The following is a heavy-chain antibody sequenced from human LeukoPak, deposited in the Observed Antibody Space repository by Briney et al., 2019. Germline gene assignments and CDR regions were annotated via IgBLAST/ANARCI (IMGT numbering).Heavy chain of an antibody. Sequence: GGSLRLSCAASGFTFRNYVIHWVRQAPGKGLEWVEVTSSDLNVKLYADSVKGRFTISRDNSRSTLYLQMNSLRPEDTAIYYCAREGYYGSGSPPSLYFDYWGQGTLVTVSS. CDR2: TSSDLNVK. CDR1: GFTFRNYV. V-gene: IGHV3-30-3*01. D-gene: IGHD3-10*01. J-gene: IGHJ4*02. CDR3: AREGYYGSGSPPSLYFDY.